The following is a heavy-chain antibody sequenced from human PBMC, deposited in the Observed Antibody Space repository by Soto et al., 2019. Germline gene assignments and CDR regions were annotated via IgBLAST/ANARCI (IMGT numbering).Heavy chain of an antibody. D-gene: IGHD3-9*01. Sequence: GGSLRLSCAASGFTFSSYAMSWVRQAPGKGLEWVSAISGSGGSTYYADSVKGRFTISRDNSKNTLYLQMNSLRAEDTAVYYCAKDLRAQHPDWLLFAMADYWGRGPLVTVSS. CDR1: GFTFSSYA. CDR3: AKDLRAQHPDWLLFAMADY. CDR2: ISGSGGST. J-gene: IGHJ4*02. V-gene: IGHV3-23*01.